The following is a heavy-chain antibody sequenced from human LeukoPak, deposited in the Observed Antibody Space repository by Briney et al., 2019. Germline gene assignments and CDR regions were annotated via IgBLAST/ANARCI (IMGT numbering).Heavy chain of an antibody. CDR3: AKSQYDYVWVRVGYFDY. V-gene: IGHV3-23*01. CDR1: GFTFSSYA. CDR2: ISGSGGST. J-gene: IGHJ4*02. D-gene: IGHD3-16*01. Sequence: GGSLRLSCAASGFTFSSYAMSWVRQAPGKGLEWVSAISGSGGSTYYADSVKGRFTISRDNSKNTLYLQMNSLRAEDTAVYYCAKSQYDYVWVRVGYFDYWGQGTLVTVPS.